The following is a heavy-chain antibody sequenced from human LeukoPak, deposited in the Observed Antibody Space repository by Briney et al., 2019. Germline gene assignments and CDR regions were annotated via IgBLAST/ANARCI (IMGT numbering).Heavy chain of an antibody. J-gene: IGHJ3*02. CDR2: IYYSGST. CDR3: ARVATPADDAFDI. CDR1: GGSISSGGYY. V-gene: IGHV4-31*03. D-gene: IGHD3-3*02. Sequence: PSETLSLTCTVSGGSISSGGYYWSWIRQHPGKGLEWIGYIYYSGSTYYNPPLKSRVTISVDTSKNQFSLKLSSVTAADTAVYYCARVATPADDAFDIWGQGTMVTVSS.